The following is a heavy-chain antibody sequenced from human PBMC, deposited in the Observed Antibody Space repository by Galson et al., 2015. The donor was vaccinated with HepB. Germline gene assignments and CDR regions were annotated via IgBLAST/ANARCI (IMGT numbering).Heavy chain of an antibody. CDR1: GYTFTNYA. V-gene: IGHV7-4-1*02. Sequence: SVKVSCKASGYTFTNYAMNWVRQAPGQGLEWMGWISTSTGNPAYAQGFTGRFVFSLDTSVSTAYLQISSLKAEDTAMYYCAVAMAATGFDYWGQGTLVTVSS. CDR2: ISTSTGNP. CDR3: AVAMAATGFDY. D-gene: IGHD5-24*01. J-gene: IGHJ4*02.